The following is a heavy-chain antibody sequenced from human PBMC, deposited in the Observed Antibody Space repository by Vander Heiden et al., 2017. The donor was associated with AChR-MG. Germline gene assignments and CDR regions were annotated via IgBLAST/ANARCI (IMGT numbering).Heavy chain of an antibody. Sequence: QVQLQESGPGLVKPSETLSLTCTVSGGSIRSYHGSWIRQPPGKGLEWIGYIYYSGSTNYNPSLKSRVTISVDTSKNQFSLKLSSVTAADTAVYYCAREGAAGTRAYYYYYGMDVWGHGTTVTVSS. J-gene: IGHJ6*02. CDR1: GGSIRSYH. V-gene: IGHV4-59*01. D-gene: IGHD1-1*01. CDR2: IYYSGST. CDR3: AREGAAGTRAYYYYYGMDV.